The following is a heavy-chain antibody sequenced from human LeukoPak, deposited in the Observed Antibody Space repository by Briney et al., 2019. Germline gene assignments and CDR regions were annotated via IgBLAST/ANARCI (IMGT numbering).Heavy chain of an antibody. CDR2: ISGSGGSP. CDR1: GFTFSSYA. V-gene: IGHV3-23*01. J-gene: IGHJ4*02. CDR3: AKDRPYSTVYYFDY. Sequence: GGSLRLSCAASGFTFSSYAMSWVRQAPGKGLEWVSGISGSGGSPYYADSVKGRFTIPRDNSKNTLYLQINSLRAEDTAVYYCAKDRPYSTVYYFDYWGQGTLVTVSS. D-gene: IGHD6-13*01.